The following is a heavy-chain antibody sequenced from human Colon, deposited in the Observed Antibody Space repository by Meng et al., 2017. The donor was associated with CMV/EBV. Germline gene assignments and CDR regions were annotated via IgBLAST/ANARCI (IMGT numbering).Heavy chain of an antibody. V-gene: IGHV3-23*01. J-gene: IGHJ4*02. CDR2: ISAGGGTT. CDR3: ARDVSCFGDSCYIRGYFDF. CDR1: GFNFGRYA. Sequence: GGSLRLSCAASGFNFGRYAMAWVRQVPGKGLEWLSIISAGGGTTYDADSVKGRLTISRDNFKNTVYLQMNDLGVDDTAVYYCARDVSCFGDSCYIRGYFDFWGQGTLVTVSS. D-gene: IGHD3-10*01.